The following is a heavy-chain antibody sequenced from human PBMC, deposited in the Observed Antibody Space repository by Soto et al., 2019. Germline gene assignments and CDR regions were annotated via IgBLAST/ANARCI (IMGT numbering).Heavy chain of an antibody. V-gene: IGHV3-9*01. CDR1: GFTFDDYA. J-gene: IGHJ4*02. D-gene: IGHD5-12*01. CDR2: ISWNSGSI. Sequence: EVQLVESGGGLVQPGRSLRLSCAASGFTFDDYAMHWVRQAPGKGLEWVSGISWNSGSIGYADSVKGRFTISRDNAKNSLYLQMNRLRAEDTALYYCAKDKDIVATTLFDYWGQGTLVTVSS. CDR3: AKDKDIVATTLFDY.